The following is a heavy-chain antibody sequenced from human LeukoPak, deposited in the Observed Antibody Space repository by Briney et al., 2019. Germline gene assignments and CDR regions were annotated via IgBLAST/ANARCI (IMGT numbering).Heavy chain of an antibody. CDR3: ARDGRIAVAGGY. J-gene: IGHJ4*02. CDR1: GFTFSFYW. V-gene: IGHV3-7*01. D-gene: IGHD6-19*01. Sequence: PGGSLRLSCATSGFTFSFYWMSWARQAPGKGLEWVANINQDGSEKDYVDSVKGRFTISRDNAKKVLYLEMDSLRVGDTAVYYCARDGRIAVAGGYWGQGSQVIVSS. CDR2: INQDGSEK.